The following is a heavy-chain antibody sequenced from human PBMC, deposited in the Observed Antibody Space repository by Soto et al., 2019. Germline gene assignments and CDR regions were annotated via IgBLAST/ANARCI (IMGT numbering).Heavy chain of an antibody. Sequence: QVQLVQSGAEVKKPGASVKVSCKASGYTFTNFGISWVRQAPGQGLEWMGWISAYNGNTNYAQNFQGRVTMTTDTSTGTAYMGAGRLRSGGTAVVFRAGGGTPIDYWGQGTLVTVSS. CDR3: AGGGTPIDY. D-gene: IGHD3-16*01. J-gene: IGHJ4*02. CDR1: GYTFTNFG. CDR2: ISAYNGNT. V-gene: IGHV1-18*01.